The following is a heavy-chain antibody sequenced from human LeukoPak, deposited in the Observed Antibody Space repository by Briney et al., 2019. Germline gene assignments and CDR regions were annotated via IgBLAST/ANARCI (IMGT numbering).Heavy chain of an antibody. CDR2: ISGSGGST. CDR3: ARVKVRARYFGY. V-gene: IGHV3-23*01. J-gene: IGHJ4*02. CDR1: GFTFSSYG. D-gene: IGHD3-10*01. Sequence: PGGSLRLSCAASGFTFSSYGMSWVRQAPGKGLEWVSAISGSGGSTYYADSVKGRFTISRGNSKNTLYLQMNSLRAEDTAVYYCARVKVRARYFGYWGQGTLVTVSS.